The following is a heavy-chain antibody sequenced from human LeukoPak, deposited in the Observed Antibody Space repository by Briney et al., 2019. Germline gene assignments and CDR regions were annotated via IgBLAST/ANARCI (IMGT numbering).Heavy chain of an antibody. CDR1: GGSISSGSYY. J-gene: IGHJ4*02. CDR3: ARGINSQLTYYFDY. V-gene: IGHV4-30-4*08. Sequence: KPSETLSLTCTVSGGSISSGSYYWSWIRQPPGKGLEWIGYIYYSGSTYYNPSLKSRVTISVDTSKNQFSLKLSSVTAADTAVYYCARGINSQLTYYFDYWGQGTLVTVSS. D-gene: IGHD1-1*01. CDR2: IYYSGST.